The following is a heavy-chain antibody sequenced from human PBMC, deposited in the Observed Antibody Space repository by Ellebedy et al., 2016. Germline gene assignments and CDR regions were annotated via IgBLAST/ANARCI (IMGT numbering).Heavy chain of an antibody. J-gene: IGHJ6*02. Sequence: GGSLRLSCTASGYSFTSYWIGWVRQTPGKGLEWMGMIYPGDSDTRYSPSFQGQVTISADKSISTAYLQWSSLKASDTAMYYCARSRYFWDAGNYYYGMDVWGQGTTVTVSS. CDR1: GYSFTSYW. D-gene: IGHD3-16*01. CDR2: IYPGDSDT. V-gene: IGHV5-51*01. CDR3: ARSRYFWDAGNYYYGMDV.